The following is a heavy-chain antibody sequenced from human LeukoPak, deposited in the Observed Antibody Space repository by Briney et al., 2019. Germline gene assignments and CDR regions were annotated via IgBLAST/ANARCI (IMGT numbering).Heavy chain of an antibody. V-gene: IGHV1-18*01. J-gene: IGHJ4*02. Sequence: GASVEVSCKASGYTFSSYGISWVRQAPGQGLEWMGWISAYDGNTDYAQNLQGRVTMTTDTSTSTAYMELRSLRSDDTAVYYCAKVYCSGGSCTTHFDYWGQGTLVTVSS. CDR3: AKVYCSGGSCTTHFDY. CDR2: ISAYDGNT. D-gene: IGHD2-15*01. CDR1: GYTFSSYG.